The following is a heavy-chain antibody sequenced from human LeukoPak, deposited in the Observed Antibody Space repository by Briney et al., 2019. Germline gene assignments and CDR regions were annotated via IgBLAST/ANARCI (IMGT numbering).Heavy chain of an antibody. D-gene: IGHD1-1*01. J-gene: IGHJ4*02. CDR3: ARENEGPSDY. CDR2: IIPIFGTA. V-gene: IGHV1-69*05. Sequence: SVKVSCKASGGTFSSYAISWVRQAPGQGLEWMGGIIPIFGTANYAQKFQGRVTITTDESTSTAYMELSRLRSDDTAVYYCARENEGPSDYWGQGTLVTVSS. CDR1: GGTFSSYA.